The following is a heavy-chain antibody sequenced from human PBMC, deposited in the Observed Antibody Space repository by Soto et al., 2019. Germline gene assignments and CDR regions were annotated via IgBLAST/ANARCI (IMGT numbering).Heavy chain of an antibody. Sequence: PGGSLRLSXVASGFTFSKAWMSWVRQAPGKGLEWVGRIKSKSDGGTTDYAAPVKGRFTISRDDSKNTLYLQMNSLKIEDTDVYYCATDMTTISDLYYGMDVWGQGTTVTVSS. CDR1: GFTFSKAW. D-gene: IGHD4-4*01. V-gene: IGHV3-15*01. CDR2: IKSKSDGGTT. J-gene: IGHJ6*02. CDR3: ATDMTTISDLYYGMDV.